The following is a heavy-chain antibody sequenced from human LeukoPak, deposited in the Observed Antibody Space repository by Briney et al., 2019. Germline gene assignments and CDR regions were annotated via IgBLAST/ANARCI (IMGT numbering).Heavy chain of an antibody. CDR1: GYTFTRSY. V-gene: IGHV1-2*02. Sequence: ASVKDFCKASGYTFTRSYIQWMRQAPGQGLQCMRWINPNSGGTNYAQKFQGRVTMTRDTSISTAYMDLSRLRSDDTAVYYCARGSIVGATFDYFDYWGQGTLVTVSS. J-gene: IGHJ4*02. D-gene: IGHD1-26*01. CDR2: INPNSGGT. CDR3: ARGSIVGATFDYFDY.